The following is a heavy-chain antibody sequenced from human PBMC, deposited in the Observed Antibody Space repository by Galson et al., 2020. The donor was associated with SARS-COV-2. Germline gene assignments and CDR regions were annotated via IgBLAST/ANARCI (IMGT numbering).Heavy chain of an antibody. D-gene: IGHD6-19*01. CDR1: GFTFDDYA. CDR2: ISWNSGSI. V-gene: IGHV3-9*01. CDR3: ALGSSGWTGGDYYGMDV. J-gene: IGHJ6*02. Sequence: SLKISCAASGFTFDDYAMHWVRQAPGKGLEWVSGISWNSGSIGYADSVKGRFTISRDNAKNSLYLQMNSLRAEDTALYYCALGSSGWTGGDYYGMDVWGQGTTVTVSS.